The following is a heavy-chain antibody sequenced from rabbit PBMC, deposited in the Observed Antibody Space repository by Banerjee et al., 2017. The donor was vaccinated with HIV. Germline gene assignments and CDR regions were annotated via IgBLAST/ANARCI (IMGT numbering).Heavy chain of an antibody. Sequence: QSLEESGGDLVKPGASLTLTCKASGFSFSSGYYMCWVRQAPGKGLEWIGCIGTGSGSTYYASWAKGRFTISKTSSTTVTLQMTSLTAADTATYFCARNGGYTNYGDANLWGQGTLVTVS. CDR1: GFSFSSGYY. D-gene: IGHD6-1*01. J-gene: IGHJ4*01. CDR3: ARNGGYTNYGDANL. CDR2: IGTGSGST. V-gene: IGHV1S40*01.